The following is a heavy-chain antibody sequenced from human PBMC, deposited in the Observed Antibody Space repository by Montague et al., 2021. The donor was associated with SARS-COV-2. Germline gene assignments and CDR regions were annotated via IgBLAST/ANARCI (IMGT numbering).Heavy chain of an antibody. Sequence: PLRLSCAASGFPFSSYWMHWVRQAPGKGLAWVSRINSDGSSTSYADSVKGRFTISRDNAKNTLYLQMNSLRAEDTAVYYCTTRIVVVTYFDYWGQGTLVTVSS. CDR3: TTRIVVVTYFDY. CDR1: GFPFSSYW. CDR2: INSDGSST. D-gene: IGHD2-21*02. J-gene: IGHJ4*02. V-gene: IGHV3-74*01.